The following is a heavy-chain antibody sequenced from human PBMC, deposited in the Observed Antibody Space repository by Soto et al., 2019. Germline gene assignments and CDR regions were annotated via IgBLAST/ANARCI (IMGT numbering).Heavy chain of an antibody. V-gene: IGHV3-49*03. CDR1: GFTFGDYA. J-gene: IGHJ6*03. CDR2: IRSKAYGGTT. D-gene: IGHD2-2*01. CDR3: TRDRPYCSSTSCYLWAENYYYYMDV. Sequence: GGSLRLSCTASGFTFGDYAMSWFRQAPGKGLEWVGFIRSKAYGGTTEYAASVKGRFTISRDDSKSIAYLQMNSLKTEDTAVYYCTRDRPYCSSTSCYLWAENYYYYMDVWGNGTTVTVSS.